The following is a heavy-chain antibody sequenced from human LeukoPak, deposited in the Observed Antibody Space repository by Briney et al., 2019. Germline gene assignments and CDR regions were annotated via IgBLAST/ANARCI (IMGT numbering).Heavy chain of an antibody. D-gene: IGHD3-16*02. CDR2: IYYSGST. J-gene: IGHJ5*02. CDR1: GGSISSGGYY. CDR3: ARDRDYVWGSYRPAWFDP. V-gene: IGHV4-31*03. Sequence: PSETLSLTCTVSGGSISSGGYYWSWIRQHPGKGLEWIGYIYYSGSTYYNPSLKSRVTISVDTSKNQFSLKLSSVTAADTAVYYCARDRDYVWGSYRPAWFDPWDQGTLVTVSS.